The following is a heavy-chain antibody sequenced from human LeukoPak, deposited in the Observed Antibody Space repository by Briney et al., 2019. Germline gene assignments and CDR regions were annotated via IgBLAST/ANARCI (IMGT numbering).Heavy chain of an antibody. CDR1: GGSISSDGYY. J-gene: IGHJ4*02. Sequence: SQTLSLTCTVSGGSISSDGYYWSWIRQPPGKGPEWIGHIQHTGGTHYNSSLKSRVTISADRSKNQFSLKLNSVTAADTAVYYCARDVYERGFDYWGQGTLVTVSS. D-gene: IGHD5/OR15-5a*01. V-gene: IGHV4-30-2*01. CDR2: IQHTGGT. CDR3: ARDVYERGFDY.